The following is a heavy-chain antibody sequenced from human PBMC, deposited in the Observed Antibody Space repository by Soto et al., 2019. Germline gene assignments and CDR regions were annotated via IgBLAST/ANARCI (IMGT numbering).Heavy chain of an antibody. CDR1: GGTFSSYA. Sequence: SVKVSCKASGGTFSSYAISWVRQAPGQGLEWMGGIIPIFGTANYAQKFQGRVTITADESTSTAYMELSGLRSEDTAVYYCARDRLTYYDILTGYYTVPRDAFDIWGQGTMVTVSS. J-gene: IGHJ3*02. V-gene: IGHV1-69*13. CDR2: IIPIFGTA. D-gene: IGHD3-9*01. CDR3: ARDRLTYYDILTGYYTVPRDAFDI.